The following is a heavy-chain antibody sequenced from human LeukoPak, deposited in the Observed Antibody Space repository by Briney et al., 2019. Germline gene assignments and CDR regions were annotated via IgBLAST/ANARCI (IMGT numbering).Heavy chain of an antibody. V-gene: IGHV4-34*01. J-gene: IGHJ6*03. CDR2: INHSGST. CDR1: GGSFSGYY. D-gene: IGHD2-8*01. CDR3: ARIKRDIVLMVYALKAGDYYYYYMDV. Sequence: SETLSLTCAVYGGSFSGYYWSWIRQPPGKGLEWIGEINHSGSTNYNPSLKSRVTISVDTSKNQFSLKLSSVTAADTAVYYCARIKRDIVLMVYALKAGDYYYYYMDVWGKGTTVTVSS.